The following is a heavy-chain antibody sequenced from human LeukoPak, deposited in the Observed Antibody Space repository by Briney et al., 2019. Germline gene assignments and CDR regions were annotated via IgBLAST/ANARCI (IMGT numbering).Heavy chain of an antibody. D-gene: IGHD1-26*01. CDR3: ARASWEPRHFDY. CDR2: IYTSGST. CDR1: GGSISSYY. V-gene: IGHV4-4*07. Sequence: SETLSLTCTVSGGSISSYYWSWIRQPAGKGLEWIGRIYTSGSTNYNPSLKSRVTMSLDTSKNQFSLRLSSVTAADTAVYYCARASWEPRHFDYWGQETLVTVSS. J-gene: IGHJ4*02.